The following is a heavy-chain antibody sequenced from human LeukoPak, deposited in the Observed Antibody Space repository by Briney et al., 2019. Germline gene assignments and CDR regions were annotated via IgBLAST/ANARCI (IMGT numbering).Heavy chain of an antibody. V-gene: IGHV3-74*01. Sequence: GGSLRLSCVASGFTISRYWMHWVRQAPGKGLVWVARINSDGSSPSYADSVRGRFTISRDNAKNSLYLQMNSLRAEDTAVYYCAKVNNPAVRWPTFDYWGQGTLVTVSS. J-gene: IGHJ4*02. CDR3: AKVNNPAVRWPTFDY. CDR2: INSDGSSP. CDR1: GFTISRYW. D-gene: IGHD2-15*01.